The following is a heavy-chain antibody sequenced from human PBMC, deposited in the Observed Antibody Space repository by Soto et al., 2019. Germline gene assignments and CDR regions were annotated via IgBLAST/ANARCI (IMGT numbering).Heavy chain of an antibody. CDR3: ARISRASSWNYYYGMDV. Sequence: SGPTLVNPTETLTLTCTVSGFSLSNARMGVSWIRQPPGKALEWLAHIFSNDEKSYSTSLKSRLTISKDTSKSQVVLTMTNMDPVDTATYYCARISRASSWNYYYGMDVWGQGTTVTVSS. D-gene: IGHD2-15*01. CDR1: GFSLSNARMG. J-gene: IGHJ6*02. V-gene: IGHV2-26*01. CDR2: IFSNDEK.